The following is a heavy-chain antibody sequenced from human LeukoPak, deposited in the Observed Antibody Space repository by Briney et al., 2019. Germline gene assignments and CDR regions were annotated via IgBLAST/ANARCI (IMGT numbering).Heavy chain of an antibody. CDR2: IDRIPSIL. CDR3: ARSAVSGSDSYFDS. V-gene: IGHV3-48*03. CDR1: GFAFNIYQ. J-gene: IGHJ4*02. Sequence: GGSLRLSCEASGFAFNIYQMNWVRQAPGKGLEWVSSIDRIPSILYYADSVRGRFTISRDNAAMYLQMNSLRPDGTAVYYCARSAVSGSDSYFDSWGQGTLVTVSS. D-gene: IGHD5-12*01.